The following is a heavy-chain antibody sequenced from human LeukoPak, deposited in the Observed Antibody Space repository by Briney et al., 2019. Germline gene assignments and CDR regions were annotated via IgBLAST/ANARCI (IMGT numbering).Heavy chain of an antibody. D-gene: IGHD3-22*01. Sequence: ASVKVSCKASGYTFTSYGISWVRQAPGQGLEWMGWISAYNGNTNYAQKLQGRVTMTTDTSTSTAYTELRSLRSDDTAVYYCAREESYYYDSSGWPYGMDVWGQGTTVTVSS. CDR3: AREESYYYDSSGWPYGMDV. CDR1: GYTFTSYG. V-gene: IGHV1-18*01. CDR2: ISAYNGNT. J-gene: IGHJ6*02.